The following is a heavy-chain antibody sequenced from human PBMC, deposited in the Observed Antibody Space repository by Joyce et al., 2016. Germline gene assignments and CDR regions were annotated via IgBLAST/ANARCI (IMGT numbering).Heavy chain of an antibody. D-gene: IGHD1-7*01. Sequence: QVQLVQSGAEVKKPGSSVKVSCKASGGSFNRYTINWVRRAPGQGLEWMGGIIPLSGTSNCAQKFQDRVTITADGLTSTVYMELFSLRSDDTAVYFCARGGGAPGTAARLDYWGQGTLVIVSS. V-gene: IGHV1-69*01. CDR3: ARGGGAPGTAARLDY. CDR1: GGSFNRYT. J-gene: IGHJ4*02. CDR2: IIPLSGTS.